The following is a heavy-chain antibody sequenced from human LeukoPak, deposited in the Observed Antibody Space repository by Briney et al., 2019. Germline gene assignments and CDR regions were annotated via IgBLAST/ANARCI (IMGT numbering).Heavy chain of an antibody. CDR1: GGSISSGDYY. CDR3: ARVRIYYYDSSGTWTGLPVGMDV. Sequence: SQTLSLTCTVSGGSISSGDYYWSWIRQPPGKGLEWLGYIYYSGSAYYNPSLKSRVTISVDTSKNQFSLKLSSVTAADTAVHYCARVRIYYYDSSGTWTGLPVGMDVWGQGTTVTVSS. J-gene: IGHJ6*02. V-gene: IGHV4-30-4*01. CDR2: IYYSGSA. D-gene: IGHD3-22*01.